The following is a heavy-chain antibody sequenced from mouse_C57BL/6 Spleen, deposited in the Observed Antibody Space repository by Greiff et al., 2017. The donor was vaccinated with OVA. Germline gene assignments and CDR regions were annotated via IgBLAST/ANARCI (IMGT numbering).Heavy chain of an antibody. CDR2: INPNYGTT. V-gene: IGHV1-39*01. Sequence: EVKLVESGPELVKPGASVKISCKASGYSFTDYNMNWVKQSNGKSLEWIGVINPNYGTTSYNQKFKGKATLTVDQSSSTAYMQLNSLTSEDSAVYYCARQEDYYGSSPLFAYWGQGTLVTVSA. CDR3: ARQEDYYGSSPLFAY. J-gene: IGHJ3*01. D-gene: IGHD1-1*01. CDR1: GYSFTDYN.